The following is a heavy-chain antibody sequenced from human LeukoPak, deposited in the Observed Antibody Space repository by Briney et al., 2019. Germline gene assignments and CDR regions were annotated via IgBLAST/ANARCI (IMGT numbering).Heavy chain of an antibody. V-gene: IGHV3-30*18. J-gene: IGHJ4*02. Sequence: PGRSLRLSCAASGFSFSSYGMHWVRQAPGKGLERVAVISYEGSTAYYADSVKGRFTISRDNSKNTLYLQMTSLRAEDAAVYYYAKDGIRYYYDSSGYYGDYWGQGTLVTASS. CDR1: GFSFSSYG. CDR2: ISYEGSTA. CDR3: AKDGIRYYYDSSGYYGDY. D-gene: IGHD3-22*01.